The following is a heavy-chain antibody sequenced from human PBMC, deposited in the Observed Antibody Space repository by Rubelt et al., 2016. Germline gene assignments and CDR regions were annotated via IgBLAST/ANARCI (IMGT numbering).Heavy chain of an antibody. J-gene: IGHJ4*02. D-gene: IGHD6-13*01. CDR2: VSWDSYSI. Sequence: EVQLLESGGGLVQPGGSLRLSCAASGFTFSSYAMSWVRQGPGKGLEWVSGVSWDSYSIEYADSVKGRFTISRDNAKNSLYLQMISLRAEDTAVYYCARDLSIAAGPFDYWGQGTLVTVSS. CDR1: GFTFSSYA. V-gene: IGHV3-48*04. CDR3: ARDLSIAAGPFDY.